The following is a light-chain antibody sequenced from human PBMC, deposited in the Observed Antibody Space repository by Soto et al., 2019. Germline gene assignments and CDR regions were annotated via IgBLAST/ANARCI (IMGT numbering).Light chain of an antibody. CDR3: QQYGSSGT. V-gene: IGKV3-20*01. CDR1: QSVNSN. CDR2: GAS. J-gene: IGKJ1*01. Sequence: EIVMTQSPATLSVSPGERSTLSCRASQSVNSNLAWYQQKPGQAPXXLIYGASNRATGIPDRFSGSGSGTEFTLTISRLEPEDFAVYYCQQYGSSGTFGQGTKVDIK.